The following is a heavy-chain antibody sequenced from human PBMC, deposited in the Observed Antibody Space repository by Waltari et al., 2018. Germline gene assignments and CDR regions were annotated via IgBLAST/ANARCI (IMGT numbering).Heavy chain of an antibody. D-gene: IGHD2-15*01. V-gene: IGHV3-74*01. CDR1: GFTVSRNW. CDR3: ARDFGGRNDY. J-gene: IGHJ4*02. CDR2: INENGRTI. Sequence: EVQVVESGGGLVQPGGSLRLSCAASGFTVSRNWMHWVRQAPGKGLEWVSRINENGRTINYAGSVRGRFTISRDNTKNMLYLQMSSRRAEDTAIYYCARDFGGRNDYWGQGTLVTVSS.